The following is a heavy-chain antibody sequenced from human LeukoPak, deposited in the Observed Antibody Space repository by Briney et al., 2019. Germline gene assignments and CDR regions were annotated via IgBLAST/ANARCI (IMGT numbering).Heavy chain of an antibody. CDR1: GGSFSGYY. V-gene: IGHV4-34*01. J-gene: IGHJ4*02. CDR3: ARATTLISYFDY. CDR2: INHSGST. D-gene: IGHD4-11*01. Sequence: SETLSLTCAVYGGSFSGYYWSWIRQPPGKGLERIGEINHSGSTNYNPSLKSRVTISVDTSKNQFSLKLSSVTAADTAMYYCARATTLISYFDYWGQGTLVTVSS.